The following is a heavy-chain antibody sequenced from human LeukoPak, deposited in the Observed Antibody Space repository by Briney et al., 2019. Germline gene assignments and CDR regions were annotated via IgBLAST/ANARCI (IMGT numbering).Heavy chain of an antibody. Sequence: PGGSLRLSCAASGISFRSYGMHWVRQAPGKGLEWVANIKQNGDEKYYVDSVKGRFTISRDNAKNSLYLQMNSLRVEDTAVYYCARSGVGVKDYWGQGTLVTVSS. CDR1: GISFRSYG. V-gene: IGHV3-7*01. D-gene: IGHD1-26*01. CDR3: ARSGVGVKDY. CDR2: IKQNGDEK. J-gene: IGHJ4*02.